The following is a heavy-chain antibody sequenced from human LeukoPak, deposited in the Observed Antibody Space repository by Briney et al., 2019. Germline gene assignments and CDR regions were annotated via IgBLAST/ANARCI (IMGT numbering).Heavy chain of an antibody. D-gene: IGHD3-10*01. CDR1: GGSISNNNYY. Sequence: SETLSLTCTVSGGSISNNNYYWGWIRQPPGKGLEWIGTMYYSGGTYYNPSLKSRVTISVDTSKNQFSLKLSSVTAADTAVYYCARRRFGDPGADPWGQGTLVTVSP. CDR2: MYYSGGT. J-gene: IGHJ5*02. CDR3: ARRRFGDPGADP. V-gene: IGHV4-39*01.